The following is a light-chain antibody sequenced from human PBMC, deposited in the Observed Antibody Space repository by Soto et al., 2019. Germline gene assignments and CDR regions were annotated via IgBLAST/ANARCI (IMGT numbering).Light chain of an antibody. Sequence: DIQMTQSPSTLSASVGDRVTITCRASQSISSWLAWFQQKPGKAPKLLIYDASSLESGVPSRFSGSGSGTEFSLTISSLQPDDFATYHCQQYSTYRWTFGQGTRLEIK. CDR1: QSISSW. CDR2: DAS. V-gene: IGKV1-5*01. J-gene: IGKJ5*01. CDR3: QQYSTYRWT.